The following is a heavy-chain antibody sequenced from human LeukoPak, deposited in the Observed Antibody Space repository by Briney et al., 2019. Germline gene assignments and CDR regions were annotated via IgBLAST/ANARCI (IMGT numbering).Heavy chain of an antibody. CDR3: ARVPDYAYFDY. V-gene: IGHV5-51*01. Sequence: GESLKISCQGSGYSFTSYWIGWVRQMPGKGLEWMGIIYPGDSDTRYSPSFQGQVTISADKSVSTAYLQWSSLKASDTAMYYCARVPDYAYFDYWGQGTLVTVSS. J-gene: IGHJ4*02. CDR2: IYPGDSDT. D-gene: IGHD4-17*01. CDR1: GYSFTSYW.